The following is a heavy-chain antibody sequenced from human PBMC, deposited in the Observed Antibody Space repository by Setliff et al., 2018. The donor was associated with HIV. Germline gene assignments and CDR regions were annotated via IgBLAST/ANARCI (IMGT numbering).Heavy chain of an antibody. CDR1: GGSFSGYY. J-gene: IGHJ4*02. V-gene: IGHV4-34*01. Sequence: SETLSLTCAVYGGSFSGYYWAWIRQPPGKGLEWIGEINHSGSTNYNPSLKSRVTMSVDTSKNQFSLRLRSVTAADTAVYYCARLSCSSNSCPFDYWVQGTLVTVSS. D-gene: IGHD2-2*01. CDR2: INHSGST. CDR3: ARLSCSSNSCPFDY.